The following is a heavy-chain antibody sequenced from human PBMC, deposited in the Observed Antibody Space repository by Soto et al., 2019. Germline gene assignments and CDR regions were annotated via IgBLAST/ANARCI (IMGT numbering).Heavy chain of an antibody. V-gene: IGHV1-2*02. CDR1: GYTFTTYY. D-gene: IGHD3-3*01. CDR2: INPNNGGT. Sequence: RASVKVSCKASGYTFTTYYIHWVRQAPGQGLEWVGWINPNNGGTNAAQKFQGRVNMTRDTSTNTAYMELSSLRSDDTAIYFCARGRLLIQILVDPFEHWRKGHEIAVSS. J-gene: IGHJ4*02. CDR3: ARGRLLIQILVDPFEH.